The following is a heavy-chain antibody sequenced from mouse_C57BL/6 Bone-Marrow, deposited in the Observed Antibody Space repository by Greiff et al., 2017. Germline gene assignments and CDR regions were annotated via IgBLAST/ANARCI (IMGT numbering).Heavy chain of an antibody. Sequence: VQLKQSGPVLVKPGASVKMSCKASGYTFTDYYMNWVKQSHGKSLEWIGVINPYNGGTSYNQKFKGKATLTVDKSSSTAYMELNSLTSEDSAVYYCARGDGYEYDGGLFAYWGQGTLVTVSA. D-gene: IGHD2-4*01. J-gene: IGHJ3*01. V-gene: IGHV1-19*01. CDR1: GYTFTDYY. CDR3: ARGDGYEYDGGLFAY. CDR2: INPYNGGT.